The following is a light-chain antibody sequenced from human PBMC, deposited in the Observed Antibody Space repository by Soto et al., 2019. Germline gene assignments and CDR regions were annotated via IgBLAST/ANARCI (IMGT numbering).Light chain of an antibody. CDR1: QSVLYSSNNKNY. CDR2: WSS. V-gene: IGKV4-1*01. Sequence: DIVMTQSPDSLAVPMGERATINCKSSQSVLYSSNNKNYLAWYQQKPGQPPSLLIYWSSTRESGVPDRFSGSGSGTDFTLTISSLQAEDVAVYDCQQYYSTPPSFGQGTKVEIK. J-gene: IGKJ1*01. CDR3: QQYYSTPPS.